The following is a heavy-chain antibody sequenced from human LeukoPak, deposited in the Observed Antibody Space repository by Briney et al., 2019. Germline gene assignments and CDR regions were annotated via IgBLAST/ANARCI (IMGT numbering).Heavy chain of an antibody. V-gene: IGHV3-30*18. CDR1: GFTFSSYG. J-gene: IGHJ4*02. D-gene: IGHD2-15*01. CDR3: AKGAPYCSGGSCYSVVDY. CDR2: ISYDGSNK. Sequence: GGSLRLSCAASGFTFSSYGMHCVRQAPGKGLEWVAVISYDGSNKYYADSVKGRFTISRDNSKNTLYLQMNSLRAEDTAVYYCAKGAPYCSGGSCYSVVDYWGQGTLVTVSS.